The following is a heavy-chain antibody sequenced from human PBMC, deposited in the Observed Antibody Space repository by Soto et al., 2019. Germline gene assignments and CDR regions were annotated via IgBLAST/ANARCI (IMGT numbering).Heavy chain of an antibody. J-gene: IGHJ4*02. CDR1: GFTFSSYA. CDR3: AKTKGYEKSLYFDY. Sequence: LRLSCAASGFTFSSYAMSWVRQAPGKGLEWVSAISGSGGSTYYADSVKGRFTISRDNSKNTLYLQMNSLRAEDTAVYYCAKTKGYEKSLYFDYWGQGTLVTVSS. CDR2: ISGSGGST. D-gene: IGHD2-8*01. V-gene: IGHV3-23*01.